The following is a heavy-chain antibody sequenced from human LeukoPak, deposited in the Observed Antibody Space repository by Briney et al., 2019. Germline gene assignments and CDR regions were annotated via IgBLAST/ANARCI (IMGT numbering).Heavy chain of an antibody. D-gene: IGHD1-26*01. CDR1: GGTFSSYA. V-gene: IGHV1-69*05. CDR3: AREPIVGAAYFDY. J-gene: IGHJ4*02. CDR2: IIPIFGTA. Sequence: EASVKVSCKASGGTFSSYAISRVRQAPGQGLEWMGGIIPIFGTANYAQKFQGRVTITTDESTSTAYMELSSLRSEDTAVYYCAREPIVGAAYFDYWGQGTLVTVSS.